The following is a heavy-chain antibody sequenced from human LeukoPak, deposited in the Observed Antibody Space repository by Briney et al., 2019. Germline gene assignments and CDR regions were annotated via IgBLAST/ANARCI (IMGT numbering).Heavy chain of an antibody. CDR1: GFTFSTYG. J-gene: IGHJ4*02. CDR3: AKEVQGAGRVFDY. D-gene: IGHD6-19*01. Sequence: GGSVRLSCVASGFTFSTYGMSWVRQAPGKGLEWVSAIRGSGGSTYYADSVKGRFTISRDNSKNTLYLQMNSLRAEDTAVYYCAKEVQGAGRVFDYWGQGTLVTVSS. V-gene: IGHV3-23*01. CDR2: IRGSGGST.